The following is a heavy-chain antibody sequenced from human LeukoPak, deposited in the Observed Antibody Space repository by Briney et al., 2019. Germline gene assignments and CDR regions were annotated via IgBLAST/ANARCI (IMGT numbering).Heavy chain of an antibody. CDR3: AREITIFGVAAPWFDP. Sequence: GASVKVSCKASGYTFTGYYMHWVRQAPGQGLEWMGWINPNSGGTNYAQKFQGRVTMTRGTSISTAYMELSRLRSDDTAVYYCAREITIFGVAAPWFDPWGQGTLVTVSS. J-gene: IGHJ5*02. V-gene: IGHV1-2*02. CDR1: GYTFTGYY. CDR2: INPNSGGT. D-gene: IGHD3-3*01.